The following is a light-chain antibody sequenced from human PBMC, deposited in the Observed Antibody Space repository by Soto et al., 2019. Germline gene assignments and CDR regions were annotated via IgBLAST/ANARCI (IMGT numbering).Light chain of an antibody. V-gene: IGLV1-44*01. CDR3: AAWDDSLNGLV. CDR1: SSNIGSNS. CDR2: ADN. Sequence: QSALTQPPSVSGTPGQRVSISCSGSSSNIGSNSVQWHQQLPGTAPNLLIYADNQRPSGVPDRFSGSKSGTSASLAITGLQSGDEADYYCAAWDDSLNGLVFGTGTKVTVL. J-gene: IGLJ1*01.